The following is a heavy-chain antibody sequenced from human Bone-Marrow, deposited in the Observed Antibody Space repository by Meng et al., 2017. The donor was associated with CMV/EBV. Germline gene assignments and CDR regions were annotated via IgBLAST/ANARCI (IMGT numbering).Heavy chain of an antibody. J-gene: IGHJ4*02. V-gene: IGHV3-20*04. CDR3: ARATLPHYYDSSGYYVAFDY. CDR1: GFTFDDYG. D-gene: IGHD3-22*01. CDR2: INWNGGST. Sequence: GGSLRLSCAASGFTFDDYGMSWVRQAPGKGLEWVSGINWNGGSTAYADSVKGRFTISRNNAKKSLYLQMNSLRAEDTALYYCARATLPHYYDSSGYYVAFDYWGQGTLVTVSS.